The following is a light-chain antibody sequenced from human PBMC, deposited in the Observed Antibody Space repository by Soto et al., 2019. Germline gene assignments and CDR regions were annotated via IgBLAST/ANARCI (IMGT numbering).Light chain of an antibody. CDR3: LQHNTYPRT. CDR2: ATS. V-gene: IGKV1-17*01. J-gene: IGKJ1*01. Sequence: IQMTQSPSSLSASVGDRVTITCRASQSITIYLNWYQQKPGEAPNLLIYATSSLQSGVPSRFSGSGSGTEFTLTISSLQPEDFATYFCLQHNTYPRTFGQGTKVDIK. CDR1: QSITIY.